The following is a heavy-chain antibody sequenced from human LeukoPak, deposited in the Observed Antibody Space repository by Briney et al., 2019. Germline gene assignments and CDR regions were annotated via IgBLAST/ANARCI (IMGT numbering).Heavy chain of an antibody. CDR3: VRVNGYGDRNLYYFGY. CDR2: ISIDGDNT. J-gene: IGHJ4*02. Sequence: GGSLRLSCSASGFIFSNYGMYWVRQAPGKGLEFVSAISIDGDNTFYADSAKGRFTISRDNSKHTLYLQTSSLRGEDTAVYYCVRVNGYGDRNLYYFGYWGQGTLVTVSS. CDR1: GFIFSNYG. D-gene: IGHD4-17*01. V-gene: IGHV3-64D*06.